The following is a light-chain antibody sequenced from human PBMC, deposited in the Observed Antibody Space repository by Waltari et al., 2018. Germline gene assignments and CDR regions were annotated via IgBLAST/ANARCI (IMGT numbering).Light chain of an antibody. V-gene: IGKV3-20*01. J-gene: IGKJ2*01. CDR3: QQYGSSVMYT. CDR1: QSLTKRY. CDR2: GAS. Sequence: VLTQSPGTLSLSTGERATLSCRASQSLTKRYLAWYQQKPGKAPRLLIYGASSRAAGIPDRFSGSGSGTDFTLTISRLEPDDFAVYYCQQYGSSVMYTFGQGTKLEIK.